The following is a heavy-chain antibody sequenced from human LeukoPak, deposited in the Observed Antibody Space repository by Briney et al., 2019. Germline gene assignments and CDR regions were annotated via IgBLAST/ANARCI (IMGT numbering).Heavy chain of an antibody. Sequence: ASVKVSCKASGYTFTGYYRHWVRQAPGQGLEWMGWINPNSGGTNYAQKFQGRVTMTRDTSISTAYMELSRLRSDDTAVYYCARDTGNFWSGYQVDYWGQGTLVTVSS. V-gene: IGHV1-2*02. CDR3: ARDTGNFWSGYQVDY. CDR1: GYTFTGYY. J-gene: IGHJ4*02. CDR2: INPNSGGT. D-gene: IGHD3-3*01.